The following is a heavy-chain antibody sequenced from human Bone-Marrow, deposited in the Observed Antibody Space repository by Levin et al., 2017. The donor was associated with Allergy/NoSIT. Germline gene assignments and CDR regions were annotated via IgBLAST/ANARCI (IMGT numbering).Heavy chain of an antibody. V-gene: IGHV1-69*06. CDR3: VRVRGYSFGYHFDT. J-gene: IGHJ4*02. Sequence: SVKVSCKASASGGSFNNYGFSWVRQAPGQGPEWMGAIVPIFNTGKYAQKFQGRVTITADMSTATTYMEMSSLRAEDTAMYYCVRVRGYSFGYHFDTWGQGTLVTVS. CDR1: GGSFNNYG. D-gene: IGHD5-12*01. CDR2: IVPIFNTG.